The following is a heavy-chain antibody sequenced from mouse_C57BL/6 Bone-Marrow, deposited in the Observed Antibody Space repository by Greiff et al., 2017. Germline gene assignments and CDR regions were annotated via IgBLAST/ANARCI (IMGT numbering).Heavy chain of an antibody. CDR1: GYTFTDYY. V-gene: IGHV1-75*01. D-gene: IGHD1-1*01. CDR2: IFPGSGST. Sequence: QVQLQQSGPELVKPGASLKISCKASGYTFTDYYINWVKQRPGQGLEWIGWIFPGSGSTYYNEKFKGKATLTVDKSSSTAYMLLSSLTSEDSAVYFCARETTVVATMYFDVWGTGTTVTVSS. CDR3: ARETTVVATMYFDV. J-gene: IGHJ1*03.